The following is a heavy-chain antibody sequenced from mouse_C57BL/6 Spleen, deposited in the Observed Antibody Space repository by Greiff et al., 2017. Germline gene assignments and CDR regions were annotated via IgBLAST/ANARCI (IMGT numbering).Heavy chain of an antibody. D-gene: IGHD1-1*01. V-gene: IGHV1-76*01. CDR2: IYPGSGNT. CDR3: VLRYYFDY. J-gene: IGHJ2*01. CDR1: GYTFTDYY. Sequence: VQLQQSGAELVRPGASVKLSCKASGYTFTDYYINWVKQRPGQGLEWIARIYPGSGNTYYNEKFKGKATLTAEKSSSTAYMQLSSLTSEDSAVYFCVLRYYFDYRGQGTTLTVSS.